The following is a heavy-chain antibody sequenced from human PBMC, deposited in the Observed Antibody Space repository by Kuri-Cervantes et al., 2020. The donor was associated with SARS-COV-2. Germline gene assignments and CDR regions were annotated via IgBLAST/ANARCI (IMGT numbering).Heavy chain of an antibody. CDR1: GGSISSSSYY. J-gene: IGHJ4*02. CDR2: IYYSGST. D-gene: IGHD3-22*01. Sequence: ESLKISCTVSGGSISSSSYYWGWIRQPPGKGLEWIGSIYYSGSTYYNPSLKSRVTISVDTSKNQFSLKLSSVTAADTAVYYCARDFGQYYYDSSGYYYGGGYFDYWGQGTLVTVSS. CDR3: ARDFGQYYYDSSGYYYGGGYFDY. V-gene: IGHV4-39*07.